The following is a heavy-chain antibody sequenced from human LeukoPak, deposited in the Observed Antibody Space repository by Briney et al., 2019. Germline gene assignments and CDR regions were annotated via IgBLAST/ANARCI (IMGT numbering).Heavy chain of an antibody. D-gene: IGHD2-15*01. Sequence: GGSLRLSCAASGFTFSSSAMSWGRQAPGKGLEWVSAISNNGGYTYYADSVQGRFTISRDNSKSTLCLQMNSLRAEDTAVYYCAKQLGYCSDGSCYFPYWGQGTLVIVSS. CDR3: AKQLGYCSDGSCYFPY. J-gene: IGHJ4*02. CDR2: ISNNGGYT. CDR1: GFTFSSSA. V-gene: IGHV3-23*01.